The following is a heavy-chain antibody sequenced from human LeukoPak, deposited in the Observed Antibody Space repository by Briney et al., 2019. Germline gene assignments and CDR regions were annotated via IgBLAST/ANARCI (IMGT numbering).Heavy chain of an antibody. CDR3: ARVNYDFWSSADY. CDR1: NGSISSHY. J-gene: IGHJ4*02. D-gene: IGHD3-3*01. V-gene: IGHV4-59*11. Sequence: ETLTLTCYVSNGSISSHYWSWIRQPPGKGLEWIGYIYYSGSTNYNPSLQSRVTISGDTSKNQFSLKLASVTAADSAMYYCARVNYDFWSSADYWGQGTLVTVSS. CDR2: IYYSGST.